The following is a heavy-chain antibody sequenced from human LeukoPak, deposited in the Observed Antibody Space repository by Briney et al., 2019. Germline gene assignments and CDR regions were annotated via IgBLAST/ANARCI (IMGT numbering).Heavy chain of an antibody. CDR2: VYFSGSA. J-gene: IGHJ4*02. D-gene: IGHD2-15*01. CDR3: ARGGRHFSGGSCYLLDY. CDR1: GVSISGYF. Sequence: ETLSLTCTASGVSISGYFWSWLRQPPGKGLEYLGYVYFSGSAYYNPALKSRGTITIGTSKNQFSLRLTSVPAADTARYYCARGGRHFSGGSCYLLDYWGQGTLVTVSS. V-gene: IGHV4-59*01.